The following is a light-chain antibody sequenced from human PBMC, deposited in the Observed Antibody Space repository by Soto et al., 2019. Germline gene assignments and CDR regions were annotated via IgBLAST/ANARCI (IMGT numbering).Light chain of an antibody. CDR3: SSYAGNDNAV. CDR2: EVS. CDR1: SSDVGGYNY. J-gene: IGLJ1*01. V-gene: IGLV2-8*01. Sequence: QSVLTQPPSASGSPGQSVTISCTGTSSDVGGYNYVSWYQQYPGKAPKVMIYEVSKRPSGVPDRFSGSKSGNTASLTVSGLQGEDEADYFCSSYAGNDNAVFGTGTKLTVL.